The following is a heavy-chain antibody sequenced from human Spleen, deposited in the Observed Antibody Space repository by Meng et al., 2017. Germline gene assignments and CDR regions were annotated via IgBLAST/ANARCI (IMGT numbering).Heavy chain of an antibody. Sequence: SETLSLTCTVSGGSISSYYWSWIRQPPGKGLEWIGYIYYSGSTNYNPSLKSRVTISVDTSKNQFSLKLSSVTAADTAVYYCARASRYSSGWYMDYYYYGMDVWGQGTTVTVSS. CDR2: IYYSGST. CDR3: ARASRYSSGWYMDYYYYGMDV. J-gene: IGHJ6*02. D-gene: IGHD6-19*01. V-gene: IGHV4-59*01. CDR1: GGSISSYY.